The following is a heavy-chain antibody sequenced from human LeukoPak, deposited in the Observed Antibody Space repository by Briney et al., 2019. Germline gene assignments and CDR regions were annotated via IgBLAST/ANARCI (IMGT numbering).Heavy chain of an antibody. V-gene: IGHV3-11*06. CDR3: ANYPGADSDIYKVFEY. Sequence: KPGGSLRLSCAISGFTFSDYYMSWIRQAPGKGPEWVSYISGSGSVTNYAASVRGRFTISRDNAKNSLYLQMNSLRAEDTAVYYCANYPGADSDIYKVFEYRGQGTLVTVSS. J-gene: IGHJ4*02. D-gene: IGHD3-10*01. CDR1: GFTFSDYY. CDR2: ISGSGSVT.